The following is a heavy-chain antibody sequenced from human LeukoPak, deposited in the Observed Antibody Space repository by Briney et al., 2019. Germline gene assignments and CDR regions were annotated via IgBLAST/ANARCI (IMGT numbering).Heavy chain of an antibody. D-gene: IGHD3-3*01. CDR2: ISAYNGNT. CDR1: GYTFTSYG. V-gene: IGHV1-18*01. CDR3: TSSFWSGYYKFDP. J-gene: IGHJ5*02. Sequence: ASVTVSCKASGYTFTSYGISWVRQAPGQGLEWMGWISAYNGNTNYAQKLQGRVTMTTDTSTSTAYMELRSLRSEDTAVYYCTSSFWSGYYKFDPWGQGTLVTVSS.